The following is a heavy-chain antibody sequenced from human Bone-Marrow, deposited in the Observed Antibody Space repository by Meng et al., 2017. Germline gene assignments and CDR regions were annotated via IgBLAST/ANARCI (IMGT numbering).Heavy chain of an antibody. CDR2: IRSKAYGGTT. V-gene: IGHV3-49*03. Sequence: GGSLRLSCTASGFTSGDYAMSWFRQAPGKGLEWVGFIRSKAYGGTTEYAASVKGRFTISRDDSKSIAYLQMNSLKTEDTAVYYCTRVPESPYGDYGVDWFDPWGQGTLVTVSS. CDR3: TRVPESPYGDYGVDWFDP. J-gene: IGHJ5*02. CDR1: GFTSGDYA. D-gene: IGHD4-17*01.